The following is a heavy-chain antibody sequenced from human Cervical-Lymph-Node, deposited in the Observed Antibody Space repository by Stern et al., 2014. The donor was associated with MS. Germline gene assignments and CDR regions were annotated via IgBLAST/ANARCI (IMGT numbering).Heavy chain of an antibody. CDR3: VLPSKVTTAAFDV. CDR2: IIPIFDTP. CDR1: GGTFTSFS. J-gene: IGHJ3*01. Sequence: QDQLVQSGAEVKKPGSSVNVSCKASGGTFTSFSINWVRHVPGQRLEWMGGIIPIFDTPNIAQKFQGRVTITADSSTRQVYMALNSLRSDDTAVYYCVLPSKVTTAAFDVWGRGTMVTVSS. D-gene: IGHD4-17*01. V-gene: IGHV1-69*14.